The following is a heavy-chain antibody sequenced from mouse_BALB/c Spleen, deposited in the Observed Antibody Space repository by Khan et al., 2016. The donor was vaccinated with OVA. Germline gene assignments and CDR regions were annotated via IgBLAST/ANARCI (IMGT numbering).Heavy chain of an antibody. CDR1: GYTFTDYA. V-gene: IGHV1S137*01. J-gene: IGHJ3*01. D-gene: IGHD1-1*02. CDR3: ARGGKFAY. Sequence: QVQLQQSGAELVRPGVSLKISCKGSGYTFTDYAMHWVKQSHAKSLEWIGVISSYSGVPNYNQKFKGKATMTVARSSSTAYLELARLTSEDSAIYYCARGGKFAYWGQGTLVTVS. CDR2: ISSYSGVP.